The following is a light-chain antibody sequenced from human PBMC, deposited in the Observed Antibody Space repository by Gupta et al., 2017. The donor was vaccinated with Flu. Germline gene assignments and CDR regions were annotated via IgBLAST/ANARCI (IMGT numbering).Light chain of an antibody. Sequence: QAGLAQPPSVSKGFRQTPTLTCTGNSDNVGNQGAAWLQQHQGQPPKVLTYRTNNRPSGISERVSAARSGNTASLTITGLQPEDEADYYCSAWDRSLNAVVVGGGTKVTVL. CDR1: SDNVGNQG. V-gene: IGLV10-54*04. J-gene: IGLJ2*01. CDR2: RTN. CDR3: SAWDRSLNAVV.